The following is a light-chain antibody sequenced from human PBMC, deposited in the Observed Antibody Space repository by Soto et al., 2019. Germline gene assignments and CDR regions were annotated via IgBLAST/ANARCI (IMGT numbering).Light chain of an antibody. V-gene: IGKV1-39*01. CDR3: QQSYTASPYT. Sequence: DIQMTQSPSSLSASVGDRVTITCRASESISNDLHWDQQKPGKAPKILIYAASTLQSGVPSRFSGSGSGTYFTLTISSVHPEDFATYYCQQSYTASPYTFGQGTKLQIK. J-gene: IGKJ2*01. CDR2: AAS. CDR1: ESISND.